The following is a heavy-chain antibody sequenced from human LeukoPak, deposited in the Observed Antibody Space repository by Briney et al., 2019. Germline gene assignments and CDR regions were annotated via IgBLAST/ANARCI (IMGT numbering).Heavy chain of an antibody. CDR2: IYYSGST. V-gene: IGHV4-59*08. Sequence: SETLSLTCTVWGGSIRSYYWSWIRQPPGKGLEGIGYIYYSGSTNYNPSLKSRVPISVDTSKNQFSLKLSSVTAADTAVYYCARQGGSYYRYFDYWGQGTLVTVSS. CDR3: ARQGGSYYRYFDY. J-gene: IGHJ4*02. CDR1: GGSIRSYY. D-gene: IGHD1-26*01.